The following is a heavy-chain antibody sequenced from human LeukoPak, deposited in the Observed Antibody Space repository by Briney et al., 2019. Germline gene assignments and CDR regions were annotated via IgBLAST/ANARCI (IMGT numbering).Heavy chain of an antibody. Sequence: GASVKVSCKASGYTFTDYYMHWVRQAPGQGLEWMGWINPNSGGANYAQKFQGRVTMTRDTSTSTVYMELSSLRSEDTAVYYCAREGSWSSSGRAFDYWGQGTLVTVSS. V-gene: IGHV1-2*02. CDR1: GYTFTDYY. CDR2: INPNSGGA. J-gene: IGHJ4*02. CDR3: AREGSWSSSGRAFDY. D-gene: IGHD6-13*01.